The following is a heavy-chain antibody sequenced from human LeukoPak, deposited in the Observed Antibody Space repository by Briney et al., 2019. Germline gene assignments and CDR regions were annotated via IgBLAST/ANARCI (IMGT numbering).Heavy chain of an antibody. Sequence: GESLKISCKGSGYSFTSYWIGWVRQMPGKGLELMGIIYPGDSDTRYSPSFQGQVTISADKFISPAYPQWSSLKASDTAMYYCARPSSGSSSWPSVGYWGQGALVTVSS. J-gene: IGHJ4*02. V-gene: IGHV5-51*01. CDR2: IYPGDSDT. D-gene: IGHD6-13*01. CDR3: ARPSSGSSSWPSVGY. CDR1: GYSFTSYW.